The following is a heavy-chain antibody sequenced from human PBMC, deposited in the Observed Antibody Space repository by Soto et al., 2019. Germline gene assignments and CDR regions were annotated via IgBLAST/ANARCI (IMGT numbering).Heavy chain of an antibody. CDR3: ARDSSSSWTGGVYDY. D-gene: IGHD6-13*01. CDR1: GGSISSGGYY. V-gene: IGHV4-31*03. J-gene: IGHJ4*02. Sequence: QVQLQESGPGLVKPSQTLSLTCTVSGGSISSGGYYWSWICQHPGKGLEWIGYIYYSGSTYYNPSLKSRVTISVDTSKNQFSLKLSSVTAADTAVYYCARDSSSSWTGGVYDYWGQGTLVTVSS. CDR2: IYYSGST.